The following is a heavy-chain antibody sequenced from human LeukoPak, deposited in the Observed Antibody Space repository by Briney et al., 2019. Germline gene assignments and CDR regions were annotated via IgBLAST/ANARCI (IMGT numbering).Heavy chain of an antibody. V-gene: IGHV3-23*01. J-gene: IGHJ6*03. Sequence: GRSLRLSCAASGFTFSSYGMHWVRQAPGKGLEWVSAISGSGGSTYYADSVKGRFTISRDNSKNTLYLQMNSLRAEDTAVYYCAKPPRPYYYYYYMDVWGKGTTVTVSS. CDR2: ISGSGGST. CDR3: AKPPRPYYYYYYMDV. CDR1: GFTFSSYG.